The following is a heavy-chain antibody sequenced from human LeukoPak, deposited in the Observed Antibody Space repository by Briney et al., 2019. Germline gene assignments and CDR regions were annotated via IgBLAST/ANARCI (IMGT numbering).Heavy chain of an antibody. D-gene: IGHD6-13*01. Sequence: SETLSLTCTVSGGSISSYYWNWIRQPPGKGLEVSGYIYYRVSTNYNPSLKRRVTISVYTSKNPFSLKLSSVTAADTAVSYCARRRYSSSWYRFDPWGQGTLVTVSS. CDR2: IYYRVST. CDR1: GGSISSYY. J-gene: IGHJ5*02. CDR3: ARRRYSSSWYRFDP. V-gene: IGHV4-59*12.